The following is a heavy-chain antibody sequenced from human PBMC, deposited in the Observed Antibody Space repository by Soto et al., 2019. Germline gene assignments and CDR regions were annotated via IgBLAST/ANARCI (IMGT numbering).Heavy chain of an antibody. CDR2: IIPMFGRP. V-gene: IGHV1-69*01. CDR3: ARGDDITVRRGDFFDS. D-gene: IGHD6-6*01. CDR1: GDTFSKFD. J-gene: IGHJ4*02. Sequence: QVQLVQSGAEVKKPGSSVKVSCKVSGDTFSKFDITWVRQAPGQGLEWMGGIIPMFGRPNYAQDFQGRVTITADESTTTVYMELSSLRFEDTAVYFCARGDDITVRRGDFFDSWGQGTLVTVSS.